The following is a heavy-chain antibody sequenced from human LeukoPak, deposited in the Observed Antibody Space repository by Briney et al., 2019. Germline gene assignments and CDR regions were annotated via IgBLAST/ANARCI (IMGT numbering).Heavy chain of an antibody. J-gene: IGHJ4*02. Sequence: GGSLRLSCAASGFTFSDYSMKWVRQAPGKGLEWVSSISSGSSYKYYGDSVKGRFTISRDNAKNSLYLQMNSLRAEDTAVYYCARGPTLIGVAGTCRLDYWGQGTLVIVSS. D-gene: IGHD6-19*01. CDR2: ISSGSSYK. CDR3: ARGPTLIGVAGTCRLDY. CDR1: GFTFSDYS. V-gene: IGHV3-21*01.